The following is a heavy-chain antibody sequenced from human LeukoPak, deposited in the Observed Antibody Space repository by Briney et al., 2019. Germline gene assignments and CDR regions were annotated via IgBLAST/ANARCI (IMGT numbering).Heavy chain of an antibody. CDR2: IYSGGST. D-gene: IGHD3-10*01. V-gene: IGHV3-66*01. J-gene: IGHJ4*02. CDR1: GFTVSSNY. Sequence: GGSLRLSCAASGFTVSSNYMSWVRQAPGKGLEWVSVIYSGGSTYYAGSVKGRFTISRDNSKNTLYLQMNSLRAEDTAVYYCAREVRGEQYFDYWGQGTLVTVSS. CDR3: AREVRGEQYFDY.